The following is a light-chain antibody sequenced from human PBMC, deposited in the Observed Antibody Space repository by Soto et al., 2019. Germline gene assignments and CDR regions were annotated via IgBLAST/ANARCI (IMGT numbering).Light chain of an antibody. CDR1: QSISSW. CDR2: KAS. V-gene: IGKV1-5*03. J-gene: IGKJ1*01. Sequence: DIQMTQSPSTLSASVGDRVTITCRASQSISSWLAWYQQKPGKATKLLIYKASSLESGVPSRFSGSGSGTEFTLTISSLQPDDFATYYCQQYTSYWTFGQGTKVEIK. CDR3: QQYTSYWT.